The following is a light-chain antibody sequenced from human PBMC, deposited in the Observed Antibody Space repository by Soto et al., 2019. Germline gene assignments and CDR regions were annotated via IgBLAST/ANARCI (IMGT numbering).Light chain of an antibody. Sequence: ETVLTQSPATLSLSPGETATLSCRASESVDTYLAWYQQKPGQAPRLLIYHASNRATGIPARFSGSGSGTDFTLTISSLEPEDSAVYYCQQRRNWPPLAFGGGTRVEI. CDR2: HAS. V-gene: IGKV3-11*01. CDR1: ESVDTY. J-gene: IGKJ4*01. CDR3: QQRRNWPPLA.